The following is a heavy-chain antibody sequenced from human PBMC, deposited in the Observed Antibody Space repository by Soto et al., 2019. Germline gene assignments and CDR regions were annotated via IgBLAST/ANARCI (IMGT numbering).Heavy chain of an antibody. Sequence: EVQLVESGGGLVQTGGSLRLSCEASGFMFSPYWMSWVRQDPGKGLEWVATISGGASDKFYVDSVKGRFTISRDDAKNSVYLQLNSLRDEDTAVYYCVREDWHRFDSWGQGTLVTVSS. V-gene: IGHV3-7*01. J-gene: IGHJ4*02. CDR1: GFMFSPYW. CDR2: ISGGASDK. D-gene: IGHD2-21*01. CDR3: VREDWHRFDS.